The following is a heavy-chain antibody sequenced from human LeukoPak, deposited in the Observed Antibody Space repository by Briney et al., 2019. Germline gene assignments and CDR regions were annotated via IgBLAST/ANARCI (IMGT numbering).Heavy chain of an antibody. J-gene: IGHJ4*02. CDR1: GFTFSSYW. CDR2: IKQDGSEK. D-gene: IGHD1-26*01. Sequence: PGGSLRPSCAASGFTFSSYWMSWVRQAPGKGLEWVANIKQDGSEKYYVDSVKGRFTMSRDNAKNSLYLQMNSLRAEDTAVYYCARVQWELRGVGSYFEYWGQGALVTVSS. CDR3: ARVQWELRGVGSYFEY. V-gene: IGHV3-7*01.